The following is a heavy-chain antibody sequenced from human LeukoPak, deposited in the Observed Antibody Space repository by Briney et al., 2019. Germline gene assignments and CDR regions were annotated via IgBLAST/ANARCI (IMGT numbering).Heavy chain of an antibody. J-gene: IGHJ4*02. CDR3: ARGGPSSGWYIFDF. CDR2: ISSSSSYI. V-gene: IGHV3-21*01. Sequence: GGSLRLSCAASGFTFSSYSMNWVRQAPGKGLEWVSSISSSSSYIYYADSVKGRFTISRDNAKNSLYLQMNSLRAEDTAVYYCARGGPSSGWYIFDFWGQGTLVTVSS. CDR1: GFTFSSYS. D-gene: IGHD6-13*01.